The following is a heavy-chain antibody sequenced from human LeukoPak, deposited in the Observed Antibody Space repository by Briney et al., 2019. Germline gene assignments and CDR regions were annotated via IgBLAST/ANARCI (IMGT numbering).Heavy chain of an antibody. Sequence: GGSLRLSCAASGFTLSSYSMNWVRQAPGKGLEWVSSISSSSSYIYYADSVKGRFTISRDNSKNTLYLQMNSLRAEDTAVYYCARSHDFWSGYYLGYWGQGTLVTVSS. J-gene: IGHJ4*02. CDR2: ISSSSSYI. V-gene: IGHV3-21*04. CDR3: ARSHDFWSGYYLGY. CDR1: GFTLSSYS. D-gene: IGHD3-3*01.